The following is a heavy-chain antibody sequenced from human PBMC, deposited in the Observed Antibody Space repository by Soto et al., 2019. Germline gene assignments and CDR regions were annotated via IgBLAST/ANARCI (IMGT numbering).Heavy chain of an antibody. J-gene: IGHJ6*02. CDR3: ATSPIFGVVIIESHYYGMDV. Sequence: ASVKVSCKASGYTFTSYDINWVRQATGQGLEWMGWMNPNSGNTGYAQKFQGRVTMTRNTSISTAYMELSSLRSEDTAVYYGATSPIFGVVIIESHYYGMDVWGQGTTVTVSS. CDR2: MNPNSGNT. V-gene: IGHV1-8*01. D-gene: IGHD3-3*01. CDR1: GYTFTSYD.